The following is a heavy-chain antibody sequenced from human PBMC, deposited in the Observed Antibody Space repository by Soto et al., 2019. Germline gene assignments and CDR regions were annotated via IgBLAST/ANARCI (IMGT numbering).Heavy chain of an antibody. CDR3: ARLGPLHSSGYHFDY. Sequence: GESLKISCQGSGYSFTKYWIGWVRQMPGKGLEWMGIIYPDDSDTRYSPSFQGQVTISADKSITAAYLQWSSLEASDTAMYYCARLGPLHSSGYHFDYWGQGTLVTVSS. V-gene: IGHV5-51*01. CDR1: GYSFTKYW. J-gene: IGHJ4*02. D-gene: IGHD3-22*01. CDR2: IYPDDSDT.